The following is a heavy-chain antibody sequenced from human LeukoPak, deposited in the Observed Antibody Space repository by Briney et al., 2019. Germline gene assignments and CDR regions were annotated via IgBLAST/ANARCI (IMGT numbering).Heavy chain of an antibody. J-gene: IGHJ4*02. CDR1: GYTFTSCG. CDR3: ARGLDDSSGYYLDY. CDR2: ISAYNGNT. Sequence: ASVKVSFKASGYTFTSCGISWVRQAPGQGLEWMGWISAYNGNTNYAQKLQGRVTMTTDTSTSTAYMELRSLRSDDTAVYYCARGLDDSSGYYLDYWGQGTLVTVSS. V-gene: IGHV1-18*01. D-gene: IGHD3-22*01.